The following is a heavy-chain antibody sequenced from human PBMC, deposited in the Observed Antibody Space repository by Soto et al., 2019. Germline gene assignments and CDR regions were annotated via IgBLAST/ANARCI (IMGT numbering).Heavy chain of an antibody. J-gene: IGHJ6*02. CDR1: GGTFSSYA. D-gene: IGHD3-10*01. CDR2: IIPIFGTA. Sequence: GASVKVSCKASGGTFSSYAISWVRQAPGQGLEWMGGIIPIFGTANYAQKFQGRVTITADESTSTAYMGLSSLRSEDTAVYYCARGITMVRASDYGMDVWGQGTTVTVSS. CDR3: ARGITMVRASDYGMDV. V-gene: IGHV1-69*13.